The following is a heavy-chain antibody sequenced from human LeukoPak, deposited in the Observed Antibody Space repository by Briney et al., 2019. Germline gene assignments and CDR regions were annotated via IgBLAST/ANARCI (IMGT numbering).Heavy chain of an antibody. V-gene: IGHV4-30-4*01. Sequence: SQTLSLTCTVSGASTSSVDYYWTWIRQTPGEGLEWIGFIYHNGNTQYNPSLKSAITISIDTSKNQFSLTLSSVTAADTAVYYCARVRLEKVRAYYAMDVWGQGTTVTVSS. J-gene: IGHJ6*02. CDR1: GASTSSVDYY. CDR3: ARVRLEKVRAYYAMDV. CDR2: IYHNGNT. D-gene: IGHD2-2*01.